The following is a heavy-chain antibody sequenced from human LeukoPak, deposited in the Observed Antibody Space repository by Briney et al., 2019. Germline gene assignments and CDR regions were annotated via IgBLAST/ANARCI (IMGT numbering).Heavy chain of an antibody. D-gene: IGHD3-22*01. Sequence: TGGSLRLSCAASGFTFSSYAMSWVRQAPGKGLEWVSAISGSGGSTYYADSVKGRFTISRDNSKNTLYLQMNSLRAEDTAVYYCAKETGIDYYDSSGYYPGDAFDIWGQGTMVTVSS. V-gene: IGHV3-23*01. J-gene: IGHJ3*02. CDR3: AKETGIDYYDSSGYYPGDAFDI. CDR2: ISGSGGST. CDR1: GFTFSSYA.